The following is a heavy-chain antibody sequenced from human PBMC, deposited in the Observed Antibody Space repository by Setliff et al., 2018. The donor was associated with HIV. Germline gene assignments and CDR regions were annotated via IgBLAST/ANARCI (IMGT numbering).Heavy chain of an antibody. Sequence: ETLSLTCTVSGGSISSGSYYWSWIRQPPGKGLEWIGEINHSGSTNYNPSLKSRVSMSVDTSKNQFSLRLSSVTAADTAVFYCARASTGYSSIWYRNGLTYYNYMDVWGRGTKVTVSS. CDR2: INHSGST. V-gene: IGHV4-61*01. CDR1: GGSISSGSYY. J-gene: IGHJ6*03. CDR3: ARASTGYSSIWYRNGLTYYNYMDV. D-gene: IGHD6-13*01.